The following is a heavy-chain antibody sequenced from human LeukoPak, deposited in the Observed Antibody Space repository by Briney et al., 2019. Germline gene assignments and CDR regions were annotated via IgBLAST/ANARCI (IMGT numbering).Heavy chain of an antibody. V-gene: IGHV3-7*04. J-gene: IGHJ4*02. CDR1: GFSYTNFW. Sequence: GGSLRLSCAVSGFSYTNFWMSWVRQAPGRGLEWVANIHPEGNEKYHVESVRGRFTISRDNTKNLLFLQMNGLRVEDTAVYYCARGDAFSGDHWGQGTLVTVSS. CDR2: IHPEGNEK. CDR3: ARGDAFSGDH.